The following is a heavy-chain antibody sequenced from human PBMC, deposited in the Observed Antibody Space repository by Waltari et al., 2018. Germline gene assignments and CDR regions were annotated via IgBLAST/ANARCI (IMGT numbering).Heavy chain of an antibody. J-gene: IGHJ5*02. Sequence: QVQLVESGGGVVQPGRSPRLSCAATGFTFSNYGMHWVRQAPGKGLEWVAVIWYDGSNKYYADSVKGRFTISRDNSKNTLYLQMNSLRAEDTAVYYCARDNVAENWGRSLGFDPWGQGTLVTISS. CDR1: GFTFSNYG. V-gene: IGHV3-33*01. CDR2: IWYDGSNK. CDR3: ARDNVAENWGRSLGFDP. D-gene: IGHD7-27*01.